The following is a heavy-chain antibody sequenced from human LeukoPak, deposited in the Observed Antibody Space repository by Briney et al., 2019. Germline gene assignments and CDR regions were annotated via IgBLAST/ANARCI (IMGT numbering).Heavy chain of an antibody. J-gene: IGHJ5*02. Sequence: SETLSLTRTVSGASVSSASYWTWIRQPPGKGVEWIAHIYNGVNTNYNPSLKSRVTISVDTSKNQFSLRLNSVTAADTAVYYCARSRAFNSGAFDPWGQGSLVTVSS. V-gene: IGHV4-61*01. CDR1: GASVSSASY. D-gene: IGHD1-26*01. CDR3: ARSRAFNSGAFDP. CDR2: IYNGVNT.